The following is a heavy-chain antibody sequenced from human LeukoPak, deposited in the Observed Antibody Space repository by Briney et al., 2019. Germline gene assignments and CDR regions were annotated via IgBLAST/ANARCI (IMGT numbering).Heavy chain of an antibody. V-gene: IGHV3-49*03. CDR2: IRSKAYGGTT. Sequence: PGGSLRLSCTASGFTFGDYAMSWFRQAPGKGLEWVGFIRSKAYGGTTEYAASVKGRFTISRDDSKSIAYLQMNSLKTEDTAVYYCTGHRNYCSSTSCYRPDFDYWGQGTLVTVSS. D-gene: IGHD2-2*01. CDR1: GFTFGDYA. CDR3: TGHRNYCSSTSCYRPDFDY. J-gene: IGHJ4*02.